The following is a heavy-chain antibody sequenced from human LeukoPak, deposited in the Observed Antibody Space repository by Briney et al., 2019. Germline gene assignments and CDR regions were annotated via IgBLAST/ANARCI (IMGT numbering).Heavy chain of an antibody. D-gene: IGHD2-21*02. CDR2: IYYSGST. Sequence: PSETLSLTCTVSGGSISSYYWSWIRQPPGKGLEWIGYIYYSGSTNYNPSLKSRVTISVDTSKNQFSLKLSSVTAADTAIYYCARACDCDGDCKSGYFDHWGQGTLVTVSS. CDR3: ARACDCDGDCKSGYFDH. J-gene: IGHJ4*02. V-gene: IGHV4-59*12. CDR1: GGSISSYY.